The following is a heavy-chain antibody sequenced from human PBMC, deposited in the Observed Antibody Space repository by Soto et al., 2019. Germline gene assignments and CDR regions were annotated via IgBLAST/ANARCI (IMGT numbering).Heavy chain of an antibody. V-gene: IGHV3-43*01. D-gene: IGHD6-6*01. J-gene: IGHJ6*02. CDR2: ISWDGGST. CDR1: GFTFDDYT. Sequence: GGSLRLSCAASGFTFDDYTMHWVRQAPGKGLEWVSLISWDGGSTYYADSVKGRFTISRDNSKNTLYLQMNSLRAEDTAVYYCAGEGVYSSSYGMDVWGQGTTVTVSS. CDR3: AGEGVYSSSYGMDV.